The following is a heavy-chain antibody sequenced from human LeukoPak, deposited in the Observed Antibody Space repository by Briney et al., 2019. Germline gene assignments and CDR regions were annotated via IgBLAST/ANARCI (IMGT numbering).Heavy chain of an antibody. CDR3: ARGSGDYATSDAEYFST. CDR2: IYTSGDT. CDR1: GGSMSSYY. Sequence: SETLSLTCTVPGGSMSSYYWSWIRQPAGKGLEYIGRIYTSGDTNSNPSLKSRVTMSVDTSNNQFSLKLRSVTAADTAVYYCARGSGDYATSDAEYFSTGARAPWSPSPQ. D-gene: IGHD4-17*01. J-gene: IGHJ1*01. V-gene: IGHV4-4*07.